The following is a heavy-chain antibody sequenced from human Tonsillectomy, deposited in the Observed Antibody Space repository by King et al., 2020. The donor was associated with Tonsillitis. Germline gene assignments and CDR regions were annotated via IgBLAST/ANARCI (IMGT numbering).Heavy chain of an antibody. CDR3: AKGGLGSSRSFDF. CDR2: LRYDGINK. D-gene: IGHD6-13*01. V-gene: IGHV3-30*02. CDR1: GFSFTSYG. J-gene: IGHJ4*02. Sequence: VQLVESGGGVVQPGGSLRLSCAASGFSFTSYGMHWVRQAPGKGLEWVAFLRYDGINKYYVDSVKGRFTISRDNSKNTLYLQMNSRRGEDTAVYYCAKGGLGSSRSFDFWGQGTLVTVSS.